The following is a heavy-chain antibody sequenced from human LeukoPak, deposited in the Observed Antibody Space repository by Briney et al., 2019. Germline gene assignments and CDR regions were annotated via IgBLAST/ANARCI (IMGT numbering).Heavy chain of an antibody. CDR2: IYYSGST. Sequence: PSETLSLTCTVSGGSISSSSYYWGWIRQPPGKGLEWIGSIYYSGSTYYNPSLKSRVTISVDTSKNQFSLKLSSVTAADTAVYYCARGYSSSWYVWFDPWGQGTLVTVSS. J-gene: IGHJ5*02. CDR3: ARGYSSSWYVWFDP. D-gene: IGHD6-13*01. V-gene: IGHV4-39*01. CDR1: GGSISSSSYY.